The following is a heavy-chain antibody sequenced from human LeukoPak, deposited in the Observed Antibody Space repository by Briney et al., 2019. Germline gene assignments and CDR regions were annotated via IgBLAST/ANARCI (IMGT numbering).Heavy chain of an antibody. V-gene: IGHV3-21*01. CDR3: ARDATQNVLRYFDWLPNTEPYFDY. CDR1: GFTFSSYS. J-gene: IGHJ4*02. D-gene: IGHD3-9*01. CDR2: ISTSSSYI. Sequence: GGSLRLSCAASGFTFSSYSMSWVRQAPGKGLEWVSSISTSSSYIYYADSVKGRFTISRDNAKNSLYLQMNSLRAEDTAVYYCARDATQNVLRYFDWLPNTEPYFDYWGQGTLVTVSS.